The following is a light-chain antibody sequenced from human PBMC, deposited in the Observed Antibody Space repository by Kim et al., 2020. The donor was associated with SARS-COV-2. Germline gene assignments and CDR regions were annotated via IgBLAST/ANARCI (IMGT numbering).Light chain of an antibody. Sequence: PGQTASITCSGYKLGDKYVSWYQQKPGQSPVVVIYQDIQRPSGIPARFSGSNSGNTATLTISGTQAMDEADYYCQAWDSSTHNYVFGAGTKVTVL. CDR2: QDI. V-gene: IGLV3-1*01. CDR1: KLGDKY. J-gene: IGLJ1*01. CDR3: QAWDSSTHNYV.